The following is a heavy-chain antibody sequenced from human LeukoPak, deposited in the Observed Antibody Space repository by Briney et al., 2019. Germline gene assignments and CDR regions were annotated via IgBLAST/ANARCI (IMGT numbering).Heavy chain of an antibody. D-gene: IGHD6-13*01. CDR2: ISGSGGST. V-gene: IGHV3-23*01. CDR1: GFTFSSYA. CDR3: AKHLGAAAGPTDYYYYMDV. J-gene: IGHJ6*03. Sequence: PGGSLRLSCAASGFTFSSYAMSWVRQAPGKGLEWVSAISGSGGSTYYADSVKGRFTISRDNSKNTLYLQMNSLRAEDTAVYNCAKHLGAAAGPTDYYYYMDVWGKGITVTVSS.